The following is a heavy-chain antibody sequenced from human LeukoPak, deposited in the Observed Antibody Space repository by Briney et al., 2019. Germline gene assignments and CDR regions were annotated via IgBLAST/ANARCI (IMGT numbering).Heavy chain of an antibody. CDR2: ANPNSGGT. J-gene: IGHJ6*02. Sequence: GASVKVSCKASGYTFTGYYMHWVRQAPGQGVEWMGWANPNSGGTNYTQRFQGRVSMTRDTSVSTAYMELSSLTSDDTAVYYCTRGGCSSTSCSRGYGMDVWGQGTTVTVSS. CDR3: TRGGCSSTSCSRGYGMDV. D-gene: IGHD2-2*01. CDR1: GYTFTGYY. V-gene: IGHV1-2*02.